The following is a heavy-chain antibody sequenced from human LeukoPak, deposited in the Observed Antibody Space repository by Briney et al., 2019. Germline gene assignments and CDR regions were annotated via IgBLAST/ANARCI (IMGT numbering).Heavy chain of an antibody. V-gene: IGHV4-59*01. J-gene: IGHJ4*02. CDR1: GGSISNYY. CDR2: IYYSGST. Sequence: PSETLSLTCTVSGGSISNYYWSWIRQPPGKGLEWIGYIYYSGSTNYNPSLKSRVTISVDTSKNQFPLKLSSVTAADTAVYYCASGEMATITFWGQGTLVTVSS. D-gene: IGHD5-24*01. CDR3: ASGEMATITF.